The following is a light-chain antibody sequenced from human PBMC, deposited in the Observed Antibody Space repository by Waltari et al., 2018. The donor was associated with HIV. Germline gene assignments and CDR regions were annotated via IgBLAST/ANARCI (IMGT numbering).Light chain of an antibody. CDR2: TNT. CDR3: ATWDDSLNGHVV. CDR1: SSNIGDNT. V-gene: IGLV1-44*01. Sequence: QSVLTQPPSASGTPGQRVTISCSGSSSNIGDNTVNWYQQLPGTAPKLLIYTNTQRPSGVPDRFSGSKSGTSASLAISGVQSEDEADYYCATWDDSLNGHVVFGGGTKLTVL. J-gene: IGLJ2*01.